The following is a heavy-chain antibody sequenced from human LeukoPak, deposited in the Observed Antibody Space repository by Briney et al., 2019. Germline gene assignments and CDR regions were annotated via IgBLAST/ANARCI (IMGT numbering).Heavy chain of an antibody. CDR3: ARGDNSAFDI. Sequence: PGGSLGLSCAASGFTFRSYRTNWVRQAPGKGLEWVASIKQGESERYYVDSVNGRFTISRDNAKNSLYLQMNSLRAEDTAVYYCARGDNSAFDIWGQGTMVTVSS. J-gene: IGHJ3*02. CDR2: IKQGESER. CDR1: GFTFRSYR. V-gene: IGHV3-7*04. D-gene: IGHD3-22*01.